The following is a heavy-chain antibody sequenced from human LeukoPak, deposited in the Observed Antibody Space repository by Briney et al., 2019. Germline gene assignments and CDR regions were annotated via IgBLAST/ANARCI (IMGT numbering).Heavy chain of an antibody. CDR2: IYYSGST. V-gene: IGHV4-31*03. J-gene: IGHJ4*02. Sequence: SETLSLTCTVSGGSISSGGYYWSWIRQHPGKGLEWIGYIYYSGSTYYNPSLKSRVTISVDTSKNQFSLKLSSLTAADTAVYYCARSLTTHFDYWGQGTLVTVSS. CDR1: GGSISSGGYY. D-gene: IGHD1-1*01. CDR3: ARSLTTHFDY.